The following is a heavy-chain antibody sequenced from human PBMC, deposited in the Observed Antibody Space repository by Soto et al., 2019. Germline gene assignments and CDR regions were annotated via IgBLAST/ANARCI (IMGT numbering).Heavy chain of an antibody. Sequence: QLQLQESGSGLVKPPQTLSLTCAVSGGSISSGGYSWSWIRQPPGKGLEWIGYIYHSGSTYYNPSLKSRVTISVDRSKNQFSLKLSSVPAADTAVYYCARAHYGDYGYGMDVWGQGTTVTVSS. CDR1: GGSISSGGYS. V-gene: IGHV4-30-2*01. CDR3: ARAHYGDYGYGMDV. CDR2: IYHSGST. J-gene: IGHJ6*02. D-gene: IGHD4-17*01.